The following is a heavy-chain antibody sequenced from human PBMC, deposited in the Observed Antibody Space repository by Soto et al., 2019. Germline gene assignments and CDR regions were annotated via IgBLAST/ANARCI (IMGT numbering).Heavy chain of an antibody. CDR2: ISWHSGSI. D-gene: IGHD6-13*01. J-gene: IGHJ6*02. CDR1: GFRFDDYA. Sequence: EVQLVESGGGLVQPGRSLRLSCEASGFRFDDYAMHWVRQAPGQGLEWVSGISWHSGSIDYADSVKGLFTISRDKAKNSLYLQMNSLRGEDTALYYCARPYSNSWPYYGLDVWGQGTTVTVSS. V-gene: IGHV3-9*01. CDR3: ARPYSNSWPYYGLDV.